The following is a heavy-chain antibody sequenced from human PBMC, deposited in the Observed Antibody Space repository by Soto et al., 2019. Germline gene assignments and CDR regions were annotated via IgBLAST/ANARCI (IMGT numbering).Heavy chain of an antibody. D-gene: IGHD2-21*02. J-gene: IGHJ4*02. Sequence: GGSLRLSCAASGFTFSSYGMHWVRQAPGKGLEWVAVIWYDGSNKYYADSVKGRFTISRDNSKNTLYLQMNSLRAEDTAVYYCASSYCGGDCFPAPIDYWGQGTLVTVSS. CDR3: ASSYCGGDCFPAPIDY. V-gene: IGHV3-33*08. CDR2: IWYDGSNK. CDR1: GFTFSSYG.